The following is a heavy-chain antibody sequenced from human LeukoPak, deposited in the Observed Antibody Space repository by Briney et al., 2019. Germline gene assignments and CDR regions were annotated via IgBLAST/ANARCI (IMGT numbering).Heavy chain of an antibody. J-gene: IGHJ4*02. V-gene: IGHV1-8*01. CDR2: MSPNSGNT. CDR1: GYTFTSYD. D-gene: IGHD7-27*01. CDR3: TRGPPNWGYDY. Sequence: ASVKVSCKASGYTFTSYDINWVRQATGQGLEWMGWMSPNSGNTGYAQKFQGRVTMTRSSSMSTAYMELSSLKSEDTAVYYCTRGPPNWGYDYWGQGTLVTVSS.